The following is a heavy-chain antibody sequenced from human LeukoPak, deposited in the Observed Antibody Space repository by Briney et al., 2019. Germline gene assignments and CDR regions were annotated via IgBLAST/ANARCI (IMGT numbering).Heavy chain of an antibody. Sequence: SETLSLTCAVSGSSVSNGYFWGWIRQPPGKGLEWIGSINHSGTTYYNPSLKSRVTMSVDTSKNQLSPNVTSVTAADTAVYFCARVGGITIFGGASITPNYYMDVWGKGTTVIVSS. D-gene: IGHD3-3*01. J-gene: IGHJ6*03. CDR2: INHSGTT. CDR1: GSSVSNGYF. V-gene: IGHV4-38-2*01. CDR3: ARVGGITIFGGASITPNYYMDV.